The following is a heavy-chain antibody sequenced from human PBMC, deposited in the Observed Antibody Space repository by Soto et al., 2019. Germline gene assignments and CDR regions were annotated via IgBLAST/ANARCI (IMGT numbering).Heavy chain of an antibody. Sequence: PSDTLSLTCTVSGGSISSYYWSWIRQPPGKGLEWIGYIYYSGSTNYNPSLKSRVTISVDTSKNQFSLKLSPVTAADTAVYYCARVGYGSGSYYNRLLFDYWGQGTLVNVSS. J-gene: IGHJ4*02. D-gene: IGHD3-10*01. V-gene: IGHV4-59*01. CDR3: ARVGYGSGSYYNRLLFDY. CDR2: IYYSGST. CDR1: GGSISSYY.